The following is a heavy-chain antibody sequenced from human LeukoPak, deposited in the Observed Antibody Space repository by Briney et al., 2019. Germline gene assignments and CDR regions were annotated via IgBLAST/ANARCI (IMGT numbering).Heavy chain of an antibody. Sequence: SETLSLTCTVSGGSISSYYWSRIRQPAGKGLEWIGRIYTSGSTNYNPSLKSRVTISVDKSKNQFSLKLSSVTAADTAVYYCARAGDDFWSGQFGYYFDYWGQGTLVTVSS. D-gene: IGHD3-3*01. CDR1: GGSISSYY. V-gene: IGHV4-4*07. CDR3: ARAGDDFWSGQFGYYFDY. J-gene: IGHJ4*02. CDR2: IYTSGST.